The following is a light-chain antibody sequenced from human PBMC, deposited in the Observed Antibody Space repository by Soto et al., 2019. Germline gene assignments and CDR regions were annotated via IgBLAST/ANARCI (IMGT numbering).Light chain of an antibody. V-gene: IGKV1-27*01. Sequence: DIQMTHSPSSLSSSVGDRVTITCRASQGISNFLAWYQQKPGKVSKLLMYAASTLQSGVPSRFSGSDSGTDFALTISSLEPEDVATYYCQKYNSAPRTFGHGTEVEIK. CDR2: AAS. CDR1: QGISNF. J-gene: IGKJ1*01. CDR3: QKYNSAPRT.